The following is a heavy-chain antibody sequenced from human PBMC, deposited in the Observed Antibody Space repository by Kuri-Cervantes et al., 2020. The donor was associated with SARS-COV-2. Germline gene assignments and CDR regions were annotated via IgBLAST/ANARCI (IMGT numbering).Heavy chain of an antibody. CDR1: GFTFSSYG. CDR2: IWYDGSNK. Sequence: GESLKISCAASGFTFSSYGMHWVRQAPGKGLEWVAVIWYDGSNKYYADSVKGRFTISRDNSKNTLYLQMNSLRAEDTAVYYCARVSSSSSDYWGQGTLVTVSS. J-gene: IGHJ4*02. CDR3: ARVSSSSSDY. V-gene: IGHV3-33*08. D-gene: IGHD6-13*01.